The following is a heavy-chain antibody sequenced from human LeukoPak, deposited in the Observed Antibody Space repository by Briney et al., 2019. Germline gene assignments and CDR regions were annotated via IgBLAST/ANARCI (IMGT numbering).Heavy chain of an antibody. CDR2: IIPIFDTA. J-gene: IGHJ6*02. D-gene: IGHD1-26*01. CDR1: GGTFSSYS. CDR3: ARISLGAIWGYYYGMDV. V-gene: IGHV1-69*13. Sequence: SVKVSCKASGGTFSSYSISWVRQAPGQGLEWMGGIIPIFDTADYAQKFQGRVTITADESTSTAYMELSSLRSEDTAVFYCARISLGAIWGYYYGMDVWGQGTTVTVS.